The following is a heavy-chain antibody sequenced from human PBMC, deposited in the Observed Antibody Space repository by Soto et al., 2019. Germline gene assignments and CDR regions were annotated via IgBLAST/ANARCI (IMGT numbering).Heavy chain of an antibody. CDR3: ARDLVSGWELGQDWFDP. D-gene: IGHD1-26*01. V-gene: IGHV1-18*01. J-gene: IGHJ5*02. CDR2: ISAYNGNT. CDR1: GYTFTSYG. Sequence: ASVKVSCKASGYTFTSYGISWVRQAPGRGLEWMGWISAYNGNTNYAQKLQGRVTMTTDTSTSTAYMEPRSLRSDDTAVYYCARDLVSGWELGQDWFDPWGQGTLVTVSS.